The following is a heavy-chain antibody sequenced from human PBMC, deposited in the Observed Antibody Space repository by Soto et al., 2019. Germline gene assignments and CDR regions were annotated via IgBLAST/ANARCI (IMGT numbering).Heavy chain of an antibody. J-gene: IGHJ6*02. D-gene: IGHD2-21*01. CDR2: ISHDGQNQ. CDR3: ARERADIVVAPVATSGMDV. CDR1: GFAFGSHG. V-gene: IGHV3-30*03. Sequence: HPGGSLRLSCIGSGFAFGSHGMHWVRQVSGKGLEWVAVISHDGQNQYYRDSVKGRFTISRDNSKNSLYLEVNSLRVEDTAVYHCARERADIVVAPVATSGMDVWGQGTAVTVSS.